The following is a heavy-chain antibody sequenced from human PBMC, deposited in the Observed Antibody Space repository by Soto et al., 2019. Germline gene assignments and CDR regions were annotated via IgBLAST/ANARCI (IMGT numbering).Heavy chain of an antibody. D-gene: IGHD6-13*01. CDR3: ARLPSAAAGTTFPY. V-gene: IGHV4-39*01. J-gene: IGHJ4*02. CDR1: GGSISSSSYY. CDR2: IYYSGST. Sequence: SETLSLTCTVSGGSISSSSYYWGWIRQPPGKGLEWIGSIYYSGSTYYNPSLKSRVTISVDTSKNQFSLKLSSVTAADTAVYYCARLPSAAAGTTFPYWGQGTLVTVSS.